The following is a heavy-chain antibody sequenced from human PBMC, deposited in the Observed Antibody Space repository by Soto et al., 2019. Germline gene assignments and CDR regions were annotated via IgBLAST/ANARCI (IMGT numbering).Heavy chain of an antibody. CDR1: GGSFSGFY. D-gene: IGHD6-6*01. Sequence: SETLSLTCAVYGGSFSGFYWTWIRQPPGKGLEWIGEIGHSGCTYYNPSLKSRVTISVDTSKNQFSLRLSSVTAADTAVYYCARGSIAARLAHWGLGTWSPSPQ. J-gene: IGHJ4*02. CDR3: ARGSIAARLAH. V-gene: IGHV4-34*01. CDR2: IGHSGCT.